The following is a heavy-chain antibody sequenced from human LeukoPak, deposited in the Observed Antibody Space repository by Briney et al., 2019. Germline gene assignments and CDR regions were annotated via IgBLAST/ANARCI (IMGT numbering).Heavy chain of an antibody. D-gene: IGHD2-2*01. CDR3: ARAASPSCHECLSV. V-gene: IGHV4-61*01. Sequence: SETLSLTCTVSGGSVSSGYYYLSWVRQPPGKGLDWIGNIYYSGNTYYNPPLKSRVTILVDTSKNQFSLTLRSVTAADTAVYCARAASPSCHECLSVWSQGTLVTVSS. CDR2: IYYSGNT. CDR1: GGSVSSGYYY. J-gene: IGHJ4*02.